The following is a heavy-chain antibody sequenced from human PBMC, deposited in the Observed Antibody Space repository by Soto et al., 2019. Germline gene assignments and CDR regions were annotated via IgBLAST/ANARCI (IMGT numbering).Heavy chain of an antibody. Sequence: SETLSLTCTVSGGSISSGDYYWSWIRQPPGKGLEWIGYIYYSGSTYYNPSLKSRVTISVDTSKNQFSLKLSSVTAADTAVYYCARVSEERSTPQTPVYYYYYYGMDVWGQGTTVTVSS. V-gene: IGHV4-30-4*01. D-gene: IGHD1-26*01. CDR1: GGSISSGDYY. CDR2: IYYSGST. J-gene: IGHJ6*02. CDR3: ARVSEERSTPQTPVYYYYYYGMDV.